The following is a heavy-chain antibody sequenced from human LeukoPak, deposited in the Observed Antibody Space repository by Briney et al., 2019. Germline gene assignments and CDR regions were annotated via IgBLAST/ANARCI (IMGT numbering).Heavy chain of an antibody. CDR2: ISYDGSNK. CDR3: AKDALSLIVGATYNWFDP. CDR1: GFTFSSYG. V-gene: IGHV3-30*18. J-gene: IGHJ5*02. D-gene: IGHD1-26*01. Sequence: HPGGSLRLSRAASGFTFSSYGMHWVRQAPGKGLEWVAVISYDGSNKYYADSVKGRFTISRDNSKNTLYLQMNSLRAEDTAVYYCAKDALSLIVGATYNWFDPWGQGTLVTVSS.